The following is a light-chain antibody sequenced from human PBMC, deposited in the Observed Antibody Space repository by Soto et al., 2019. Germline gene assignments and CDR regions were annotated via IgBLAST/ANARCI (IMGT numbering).Light chain of an antibody. J-gene: IGKJ1*01. V-gene: IGKV1-39*01. Sequence: DIQMTQSPSSLSASVGDRITINCRASQSVGIYLNWYQQKPGQAPKVLIYGAFTLHSGVPSRFSGSGTGTDFTLTISNIQLGDFATYYCQQSSGTWTFGRGTKVDIK. CDR3: QQSSGTWT. CDR1: QSVGIY. CDR2: GAF.